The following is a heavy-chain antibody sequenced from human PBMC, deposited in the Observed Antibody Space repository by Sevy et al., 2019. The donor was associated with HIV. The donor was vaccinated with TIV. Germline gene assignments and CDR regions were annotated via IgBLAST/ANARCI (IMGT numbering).Heavy chain of an antibody. CDR2: ISSSGSTI. J-gene: IGHJ4*02. D-gene: IGHD3-22*01. CDR3: ASLSYYYDSYGVDY. Sequence: GGSLRLSCAASGFTFSSYEMNWVRQAPGKGLEWVSYISSSGSTIYYADSVKGRFTISRDNAKNSLYLQMNSLRAEDTAVYYCASLSYYYDSYGVDYWGQGTLVTVSS. V-gene: IGHV3-48*03. CDR1: GFTFSSYE.